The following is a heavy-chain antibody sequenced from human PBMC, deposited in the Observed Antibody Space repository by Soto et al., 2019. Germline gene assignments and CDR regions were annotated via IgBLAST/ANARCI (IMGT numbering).Heavy chain of an antibody. CDR2: IYYSGST. CDR1: GGSISSGSHY. CDR3: ARHLRYFDWLTTFDY. J-gene: IGHJ4*02. V-gene: IGHV4-39*01. Sequence: PSETLSLTCTVSGGSISSGSHYWGWIRQPPGKGLEWIASIYYSGSTYYNPSLTNRVTKSVDTSKNQFSLKLSSVTASDTAVYYCARHLRYFDWLTTFDYWSQGTLVTVSS. D-gene: IGHD3-9*01.